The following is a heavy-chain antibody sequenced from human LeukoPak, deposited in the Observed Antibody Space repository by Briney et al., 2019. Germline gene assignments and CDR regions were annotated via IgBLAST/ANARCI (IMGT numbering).Heavy chain of an antibody. CDR1: GGSISSGGYY. Sequence: SETLSLTCTVSGGSISSGGYYWSWIRQHPGKGLEWIGYIYYSGSTYYNPSLKSRVTISVDTSKNQFSLKLSSVTAADTAVYYCARGGEVITGTTAMDVWGKGTTVTVSS. V-gene: IGHV4-31*03. D-gene: IGHD1-7*01. J-gene: IGHJ6*03. CDR2: IYYSGST. CDR3: ARGGEVITGTTAMDV.